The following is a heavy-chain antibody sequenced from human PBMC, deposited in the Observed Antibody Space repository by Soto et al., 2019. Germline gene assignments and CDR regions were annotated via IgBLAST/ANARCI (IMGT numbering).Heavy chain of an antibody. D-gene: IGHD6-13*01. CDR3: ARGIAAAGTSDY. CDR2: IIPILGIA. CDR1: GGTFSSYT. J-gene: IGHJ4*02. Sequence: QVQLVQSGAEVKKPGSSVKVSCKASGGTFSSYTISWVRQAPGQGLEWMGRIIPILGIANYAQKFKGRVTITADKSTSTAYMELSSLRSEDTAVYYCARGIAAAGTSDYWGQGTLVTVSS. V-gene: IGHV1-69*02.